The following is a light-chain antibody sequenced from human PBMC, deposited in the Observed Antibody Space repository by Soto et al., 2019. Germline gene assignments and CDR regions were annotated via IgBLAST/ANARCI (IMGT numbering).Light chain of an antibody. Sequence: QSVLTQPPSASGTPGQRVTISCSGSSSNIGSNYVYWYQQVPGTAPKLLMYRNNLRPSGVPDRFSGSKSGTSASLAISGLRSEDEADYYCAAGDDSLSAVVFGGGTKPTVL. J-gene: IGLJ2*01. CDR2: RNN. CDR3: AAGDDSLSAVV. CDR1: SSNIGSNY. V-gene: IGLV1-47*01.